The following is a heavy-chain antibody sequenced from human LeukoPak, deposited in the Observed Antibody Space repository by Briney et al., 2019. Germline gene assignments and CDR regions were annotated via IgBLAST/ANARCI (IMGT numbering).Heavy chain of an antibody. CDR2: MRYDGSNK. V-gene: IGHV3-30*02. CDR3: AKDYGITGTGGAWFDL. J-gene: IGHJ5*02. D-gene: IGHD1-20*01. CDR1: GFTFSDYG. Sequence: SGGSLRLSCAASGFTFSDYGMHWVRQAPGKGLEWVAFMRYDGSNKYYVDSVKGRFTISRDNSKNTLYLQMNSLRPEDTAVYYCAKDYGITGTGGAWFDLWGQGTLVTVSS.